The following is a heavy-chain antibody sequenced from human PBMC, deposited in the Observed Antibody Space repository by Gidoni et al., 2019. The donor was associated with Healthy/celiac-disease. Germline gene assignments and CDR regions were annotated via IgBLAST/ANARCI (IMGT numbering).Heavy chain of an antibody. J-gene: IGHJ5*02. V-gene: IGHV4-34*01. Sequence: QVQLQQWGAGLLKPSETLSLTCAVYGGSFSGYYWSWIRQPPGKGLEWIGEINHSGSTNYNPSLKSRVTISVDTSKNQFSLKLSSVTAADTAVYYCARAGGRYFDWGNWFDPWGQGTLVTVSS. D-gene: IGHD3-9*01. CDR1: GGSFSGYY. CDR2: INHSGST. CDR3: ARAGGRYFDWGNWFDP.